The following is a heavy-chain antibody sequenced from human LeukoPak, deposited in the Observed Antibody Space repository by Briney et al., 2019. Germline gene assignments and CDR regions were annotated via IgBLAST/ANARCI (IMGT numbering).Heavy chain of an antibody. D-gene: IGHD2-15*01. Sequence: SETLSLTCTVSGGSISSYYWSWIRQPPGKGLEWIGYIYYSGSTNHNPSLKSRVTISVDTSKNQFSLKLSSVTAADTAVYYCARVRRVVAATKEASGFFDYWGQGTLVTVSS. CDR1: GGSISSYY. CDR3: ARVRRVVAATKEASGFFDY. J-gene: IGHJ4*02. CDR2: IYYSGST. V-gene: IGHV4-59*01.